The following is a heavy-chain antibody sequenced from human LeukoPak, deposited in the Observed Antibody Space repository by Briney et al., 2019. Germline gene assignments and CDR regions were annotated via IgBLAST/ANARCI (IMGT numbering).Heavy chain of an antibody. CDR2: IIPLFDKV. V-gene: IGHV1-69*13. D-gene: IGHD2-2*01. CDR3: ARVVPDCSSSDCYSHYHYYNMDV. Sequence: SVEVSCKASGGTFGSSGITWVRQAPGQGLEWMGGIIPLFDKVHYAQKFRGRVTITADESTSTAYMDLSSLRSDDTAVYFCARVVPDCSSSDCYSHYHYYNMDVWGRGTTVTVSS. J-gene: IGHJ6*03. CDR1: GGTFGSSG.